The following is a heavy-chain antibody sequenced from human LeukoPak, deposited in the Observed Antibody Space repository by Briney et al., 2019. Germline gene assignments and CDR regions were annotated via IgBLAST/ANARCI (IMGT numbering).Heavy chain of an antibody. Sequence: PSQTLSLTCTVSGGSISSGGYYWSWIRQPAGKGLEWIGRIYTSGSTNYNPSLKSRVTMSVDTSKNQFSLKLSSVTAADTAVFYCARDYYDSSGYYYFDYWGQGTLVTVSS. J-gene: IGHJ4*02. V-gene: IGHV4-61*02. CDR3: ARDYYDSSGYYYFDY. CDR1: GGSISSGGYY. D-gene: IGHD3-22*01. CDR2: IYTSGST.